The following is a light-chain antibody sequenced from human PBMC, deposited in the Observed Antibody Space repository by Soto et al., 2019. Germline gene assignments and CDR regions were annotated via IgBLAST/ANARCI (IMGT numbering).Light chain of an antibody. Sequence: IQMTQSPSTLSASVGDRVTITCRASQGISNELGWYQQRPGKAPKVLIYGASNLQSGVPSRFSGSASGTDFTLTISSLQPEEFATYYCLQDYTYPWTVGQGTKVDIK. CDR2: GAS. CDR1: QGISNE. V-gene: IGKV1-6*01. CDR3: LQDYTYPWT. J-gene: IGKJ1*01.